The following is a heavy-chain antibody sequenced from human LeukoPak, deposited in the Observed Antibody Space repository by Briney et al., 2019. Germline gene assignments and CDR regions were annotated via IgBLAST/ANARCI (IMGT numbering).Heavy chain of an antibody. Sequence: GSVTVSCKASGYTFTSYDINWVRQAPGQGLEWMGWMNPNSGNTGYAQKFQGRVTITRNTSISTAYMELSSLRSEDTAVYYCARVGSGIAVDAFDIWGQGTMVTVSS. CDR3: ARVGSGIAVDAFDI. CDR2: MNPNSGNT. CDR1: GYTFTSYD. V-gene: IGHV1-8*03. D-gene: IGHD6-19*01. J-gene: IGHJ3*02.